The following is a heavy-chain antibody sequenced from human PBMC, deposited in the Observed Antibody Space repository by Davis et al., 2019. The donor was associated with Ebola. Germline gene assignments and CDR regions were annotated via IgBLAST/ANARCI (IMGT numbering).Heavy chain of an antibody. V-gene: IGHV7-4-1*02. CDR1: GYKLTSYA. D-gene: IGHD2-15*01. CDR2: INTNTGNP. J-gene: IGHJ6*02. CDR3: ARECRGYCSGGSWLRARYYGMDV. Sequence: AASVKVSCKASGYKLTSYAMNWVRQAPGQGLEWMGWINTNTGNPTYAQGFTGRFVFSLDTSVSTAYLQISSLKAEDTAVYYCARECRGYCSGGSWLRARYYGMDVWGQGTTVTVSS.